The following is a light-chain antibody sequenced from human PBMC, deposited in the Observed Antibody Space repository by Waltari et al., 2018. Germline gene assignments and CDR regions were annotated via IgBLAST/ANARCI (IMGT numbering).Light chain of an antibody. V-gene: IGKV3D-15*01. CDR1: QSVSSN. Sequence: EIVMTQSPATLSVSPGERVTLSCWASQSVSSNLAWYQQKPGQGPSHLIYDAYTRAPGIPARFSGSGSGTEFTLTISSLTSEDFAIYYCQQYINWPSFTFGPGTKVDIK. CDR3: QQYINWPSFT. J-gene: IGKJ3*01. CDR2: DAY.